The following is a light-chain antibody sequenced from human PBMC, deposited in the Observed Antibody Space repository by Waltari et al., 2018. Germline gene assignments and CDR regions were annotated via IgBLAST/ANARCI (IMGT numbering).Light chain of an antibody. V-gene: IGLV3-21*04. CDR3: LVWHSTIDHQGV. CDR2: YDS. Sequence: SYVVTPSPSVSVAPGATARITFGGANIGSKRVHLDRQRPGQAPALVISYDSDRPSGIPERFSGSNSGNTATLTISWVEAEDEADYYCLVWHSTIDHQGVFGGGTKLTVL. J-gene: IGLJ2*01. CDR1: NIGSKR.